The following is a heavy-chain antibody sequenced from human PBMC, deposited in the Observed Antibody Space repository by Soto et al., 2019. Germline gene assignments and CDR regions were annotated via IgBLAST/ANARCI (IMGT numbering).Heavy chain of an antibody. CDR1: GYTFTSYG. Sequence: EASVKVSCKASGYTFTSYGISWVRQAPGQGLEWMGWISAYNGNTNYAQKLQGRVTMTTDTSTSTAYMELRSLRSDDTAVYYCARYQSIEVAGIGFDYWGQGTLVTVSS. D-gene: IGHD6-19*01. V-gene: IGHV1-18*01. CDR2: ISAYNGNT. J-gene: IGHJ4*02. CDR3: ARYQSIEVAGIGFDY.